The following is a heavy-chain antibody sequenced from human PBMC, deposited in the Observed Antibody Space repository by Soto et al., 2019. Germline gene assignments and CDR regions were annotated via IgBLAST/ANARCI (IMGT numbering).Heavy chain of an antibody. Sequence: GASVKVSCKASGYTFTSYGISWVRQAPGQGLEWMGWISAYNGNTNYAQKLQGRVTMTTDTSTSTAYMELRSLRSDDTAVYYCARGVGYCHGGTCYSWGLPYNYCGMDVWGQGTLVTVSS. D-gene: IGHD2-15*01. V-gene: IGHV1-18*01. CDR3: ARGVGYCHGGTCYSWGLPYNYCGMDV. CDR2: ISAYNGNT. CDR1: GYTFTSYG. J-gene: IGHJ6*02.